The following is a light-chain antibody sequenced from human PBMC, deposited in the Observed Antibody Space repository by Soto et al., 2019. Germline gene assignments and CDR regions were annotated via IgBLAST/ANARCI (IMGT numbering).Light chain of an antibody. V-gene: IGLV2-23*02. CDR1: SSDVGSYNL. CDR2: EVS. J-gene: IGLJ1*01. Sequence: SVLTQPPSASGSPGQSVAISCTGTSSDVGSYNLVSWYQHHPGKAPKLMIFEVSKRPSGVSNRFSGSKSGNTASLTISGLQAEDEAEYYCCSYAGTYVFGTGTKV. CDR3: CSYAGTYV.